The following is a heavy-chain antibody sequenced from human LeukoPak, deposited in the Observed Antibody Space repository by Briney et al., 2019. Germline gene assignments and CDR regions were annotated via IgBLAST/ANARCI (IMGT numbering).Heavy chain of an antibody. CDR1: RFTFSSYS. CDR3: AREDSGSYLNWFDP. D-gene: IGHD1-26*01. V-gene: IGHV3-48*01. CDR2: ISSSSSTI. J-gene: IGHJ5*02. Sequence: GGSLRLSCAASRFTFSSYSMNWVRQAPGKGLEWVSYISSSSSTIYYADSVKGRFTISRDNAKNSLYLQMNSLRAEDTAVYYCAREDSGSYLNWFDPWGQGTLVTVSS.